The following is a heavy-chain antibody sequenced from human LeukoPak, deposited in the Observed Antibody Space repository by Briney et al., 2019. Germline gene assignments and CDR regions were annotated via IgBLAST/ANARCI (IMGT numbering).Heavy chain of an antibody. CDR2: ISGSAITT. J-gene: IGHJ4*02. CDR1: GFTFSTYE. V-gene: IGHV3-23*01. CDR3: AKDQRFGDLDDY. D-gene: IGHD3-10*01. Sequence: QSGGSLRLSCAASGFTFSTYEMSWVRQAPGKGLEWVSSISGSAITTYYADSVKGRFAISRDNSKNTLYLQMTSLRAEDTAVYYCAKDQRFGDLDDYRGQGTLVTVSS.